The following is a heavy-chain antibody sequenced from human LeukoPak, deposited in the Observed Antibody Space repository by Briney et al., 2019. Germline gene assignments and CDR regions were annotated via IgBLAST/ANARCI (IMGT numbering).Heavy chain of an antibody. V-gene: IGHV3-30*04. CDR2: ISYDGSNK. CDR1: GFTFSSYA. D-gene: IGHD4-11*01. J-gene: IGHJ4*02. Sequence: GGSLRLSCAASGFTFSSYAMHWVRQAPGKGLEWVAVISYDGSNKYYADSVKGRFTISRDNSKNTLYLQMNSLRAEDTAVYYCAKSLWTTWPYFDYWGQGTLVTVSS. CDR3: AKSLWTTWPYFDY.